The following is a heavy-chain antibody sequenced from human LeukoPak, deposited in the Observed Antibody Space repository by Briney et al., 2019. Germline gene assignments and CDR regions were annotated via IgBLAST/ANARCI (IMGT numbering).Heavy chain of an antibody. Sequence: GGSLRLSCAASGFTFSSYAMSWVRQAPGKGLEWVSVIYSGGGTYYADSVKGRFTISRDNSKNTLYLQMNSLRAEDTAVYYCARASSSGRLYYYYYMDVWGKGTTVTVSS. J-gene: IGHJ6*03. CDR3: ARASSSGRLYYYYYMDV. CDR2: IYSGGGT. D-gene: IGHD6-19*01. CDR1: GFTFSSYA. V-gene: IGHV3-53*01.